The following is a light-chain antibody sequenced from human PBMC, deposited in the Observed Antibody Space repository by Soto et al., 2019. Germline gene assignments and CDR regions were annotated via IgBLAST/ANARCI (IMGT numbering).Light chain of an antibody. CDR3: QQLKFY. J-gene: IGKJ3*01. CDR2: NAS. V-gene: IGKV1-5*01. Sequence: DIQLNQSPSTLCGSVGDRVTITCRPRQYIPPWFPSFQLPPGHAPKLLVYNASSLVSGVPSRFAASGSETEFPLPVDSLQPVYFATYYCQQLKFYFGRGTKVDI. CDR1: QYIPPW.